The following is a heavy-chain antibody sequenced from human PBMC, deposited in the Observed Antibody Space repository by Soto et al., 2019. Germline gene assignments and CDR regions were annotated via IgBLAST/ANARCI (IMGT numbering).Heavy chain of an antibody. CDR3: ATRVGTTGRYFFDY. J-gene: IGHJ4*02. V-gene: IGHV3-53*01. CDR1: GFTVSSNY. D-gene: IGHD1-1*01. CDR2: FYSGGST. Sequence: PGESLKISCAASGFTVSSNYMNWVRQAPGKGLEWVSVFYSGGSTYYADSVKGRFTISRDISKNTLYLQMNSLRAEDTAVYYCATRVGTTGRYFFDYWGQGTLVTVSS.